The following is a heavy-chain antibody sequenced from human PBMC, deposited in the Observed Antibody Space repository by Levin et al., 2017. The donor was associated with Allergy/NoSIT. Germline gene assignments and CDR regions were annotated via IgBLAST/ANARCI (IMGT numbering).Heavy chain of an antibody. J-gene: IGHJ3*02. Sequence: PSETLSLTCTVSGGSISSGSYYWSWIRQPAGKGLEWIGRIYTSGSTNYNPSLKSRVTISVDTSKNQFSLKLSSVTAADTAVYYCARDAYNLGGVTSDAFDIWGQGTMVTVSS. CDR1: GGSISSGSYY. D-gene: IGHD3-16*01. CDR3: ARDAYNLGGVTSDAFDI. CDR2: IYTSGST. V-gene: IGHV4-61*02.